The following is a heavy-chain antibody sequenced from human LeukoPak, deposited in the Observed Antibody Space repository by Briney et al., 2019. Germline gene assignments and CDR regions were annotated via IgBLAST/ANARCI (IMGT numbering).Heavy chain of an antibody. CDR2: IYYSGSN. J-gene: IGHJ4*02. V-gene: IGHV4-39*01. Sequence: SETLSLTCTVSGGSISSSSYYWGWIRQPPGKGLEWIGSIYYSGSNYYNPSLKSRVTIPVDTSKDQFSLKLSSVTAADTAVYYCASTIFGVVYYFDYWGQGTLVTVSS. CDR1: GGSISSSSYY. D-gene: IGHD3-3*01. CDR3: ASTIFGVVYYFDY.